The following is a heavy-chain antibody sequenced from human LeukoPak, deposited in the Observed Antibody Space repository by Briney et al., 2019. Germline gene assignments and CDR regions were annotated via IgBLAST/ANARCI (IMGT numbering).Heavy chain of an antibody. D-gene: IGHD3-3*01. CDR1: GDSINNYY. V-gene: IGHV4-59*01. Sequence: SETLSLTCTVSGDSINNYYWRWIPQTPAEGREWIGYMSCTDRSDYGTSLKSHITMSISPSKNQFLLTMTQMTAADTGVHYCARGFCRVEICQVFPYWGQGTPVTVSS. J-gene: IGHJ4*02. CDR3: ARGFCRVEICQVFPY. CDR2: MSCTDRS.